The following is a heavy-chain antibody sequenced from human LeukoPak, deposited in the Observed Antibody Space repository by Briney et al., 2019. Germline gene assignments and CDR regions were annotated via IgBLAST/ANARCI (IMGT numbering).Heavy chain of an antibody. D-gene: IGHD6-13*01. CDR1: GYTFTGYY. Sequence: ASVKVSCKASGYTFTGYYMHWVRQAPGQGLEWMGRINPNSGGTNYAQKFQGRVTMTRDTSISTAYMELSRLRSDDTAVYYCASLWYSSSWSTPDYFDYWGQGTLVTVSS. V-gene: IGHV1-2*06. CDR2: INPNSGGT. J-gene: IGHJ4*02. CDR3: ASLWYSSSWSTPDYFDY.